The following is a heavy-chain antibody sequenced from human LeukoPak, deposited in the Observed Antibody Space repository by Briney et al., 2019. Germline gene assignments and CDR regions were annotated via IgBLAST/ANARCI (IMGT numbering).Heavy chain of an antibody. CDR3: AKVRSCSGGSCPYYYYYYMDV. D-gene: IGHD2-15*01. CDR1: GYTFTSYA. CDR2: INTNTGNP. Sequence: ASVKVSCKASGYTFTSYAMNWVRQAHGQGLEWMGSINTNTGNPTYAQGFTGRFVFSLDTSVSTAYLQISSLKAEDTAVYYCAKVRSCSGGSCPYYYYYYMDVWGKGTTVTVSS. V-gene: IGHV7-4-1*02. J-gene: IGHJ6*03.